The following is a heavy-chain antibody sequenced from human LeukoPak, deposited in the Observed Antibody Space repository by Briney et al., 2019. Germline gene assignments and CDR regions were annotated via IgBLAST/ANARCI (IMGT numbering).Heavy chain of an antibody. J-gene: IGHJ3*02. CDR2: ISGTSDTT. D-gene: IGHD3-3*01. CDR3: AKADATIGGAFDI. CDR1: GFIFKNYA. Sequence: GGSLRLSCAASGFIFKNYAMSRVRQAPGKGLEWVSIISGTSDTTRYGDSVRGRFTTSRDNPGNTLYLQMNSLRVDDTAVYYCAKADATIGGAFDIWGQGTMVTVSS. V-gene: IGHV3-23*01.